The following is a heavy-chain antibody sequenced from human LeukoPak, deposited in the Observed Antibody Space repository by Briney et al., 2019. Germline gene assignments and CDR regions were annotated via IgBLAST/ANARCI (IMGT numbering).Heavy chain of an antibody. CDR2: ISASAGST. CDR1: GFALSDYA. V-gene: IGHV3-23*01. Sequence: PGGSLRLSCVASGFALSDYAMSWVRQAPGKGLEWVSAISASAGSTYYADSVKGRFTISRDNSKNTLYLQMNSLRAEDTAVFYCAKLWGSYRPFDYWGQGTLVTVSS. D-gene: IGHD3-16*02. CDR3: AKLWGSYRPFDY. J-gene: IGHJ4*02.